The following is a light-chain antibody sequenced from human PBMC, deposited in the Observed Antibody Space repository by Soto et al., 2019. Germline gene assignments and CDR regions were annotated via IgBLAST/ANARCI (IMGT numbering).Light chain of an antibody. CDR3: QQYGSSPYT. CDR1: QSVSSSY. CDR2: GAS. J-gene: IGKJ2*01. V-gene: IGKV3-20*01. Sequence: EIVLTQSPGTLSLSPGERATLSCRASQSVSSSYLAWYQQKPGQAPRLLIYGASSSATGITYRFSGSGSGTDFTLTISKLEPEDFGVYYCQQYGSSPYTFCQGTKLESK.